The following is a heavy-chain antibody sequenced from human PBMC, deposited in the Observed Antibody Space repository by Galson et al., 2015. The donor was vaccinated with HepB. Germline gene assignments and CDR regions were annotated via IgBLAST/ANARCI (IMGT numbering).Heavy chain of an antibody. CDR2: ISGSGGST. J-gene: IGHJ3*02. CDR1: GFTFSSYA. CDR3: AKLRIAAAGTWGRNAFDI. V-gene: IGHV3-23*01. D-gene: IGHD6-13*01. Sequence: SLRLSCAASGFTFSSYAMSWVRQAPGKGLEWVSAISGSGGSTYYADSVKGRFTISRDNSKNTLYLQMNSLRAEDTAVYYCAKLRIAAAGTWGRNAFDIWGQGTMVTVSS.